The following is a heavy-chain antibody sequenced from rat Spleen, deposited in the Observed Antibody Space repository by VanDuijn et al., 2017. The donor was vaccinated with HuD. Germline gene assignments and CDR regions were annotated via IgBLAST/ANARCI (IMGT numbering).Heavy chain of an antibody. D-gene: IGHD1-1*01. CDR3: ARHVGYYSPFDY. V-gene: IGHV5-29*01. CDR2: ISHDGSNT. CDR1: GFTFSNYG. J-gene: IGHJ2*01. Sequence: EVQLVESGGGLVQPGRSMKLSCAASGFTFSNYGMAWVRQAPKTGLECVATISHDGSNTYYRDSVKGRFPISRDNGRSTLYLQMDSLRSEDTATYYCARHVGYYSPFDYWGQGVMVTVSS.